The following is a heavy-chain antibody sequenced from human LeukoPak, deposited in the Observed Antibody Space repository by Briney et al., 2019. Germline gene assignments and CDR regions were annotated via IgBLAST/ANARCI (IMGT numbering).Heavy chain of an antibody. CDR3: ARDSSIAVTGNYYFDY. CDR2: IYRAGNT. D-gene: IGHD6-19*01. J-gene: IGHJ4*02. CDR1: GFTVSSNY. Sequence: GGSLRLSCAASGFTVSSNYMTWVRQAPGKGLEWVSVIYRAGNTYYTDSVKGRFTISRDNAKNSLYLQMNSLRAEDTAVYYCARDSSIAVTGNYYFDYWGQGTLVTVSS. V-gene: IGHV3-53*01.